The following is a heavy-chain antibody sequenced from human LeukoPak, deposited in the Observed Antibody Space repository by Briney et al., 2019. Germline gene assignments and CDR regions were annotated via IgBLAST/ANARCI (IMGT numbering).Heavy chain of an antibody. Sequence: SETLSLTCTVSGGSISSYYWTWIRQPPGKGLEWIGYIYYSGSTNYNPSLKSRAVTSVDTAKNQFSLKLRSVTAADTAVYYCARVPDATRTDYWGQGTLVIVSS. CDR2: IYYSGST. J-gene: IGHJ4*02. V-gene: IGHV4-59*01. CDR3: ARVPDATRTDY. D-gene: IGHD2-2*01. CDR1: GGSISSYY.